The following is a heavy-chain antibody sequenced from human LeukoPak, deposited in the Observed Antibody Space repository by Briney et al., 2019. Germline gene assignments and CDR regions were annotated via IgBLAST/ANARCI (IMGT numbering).Heavy chain of an antibody. J-gene: IGHJ6*03. V-gene: IGHV3-21*01. Sequence: PGGSLRLSCAASGFTFSSYSMNWVRQAPGKGLEWVSSISSSSSYIYYADSVKGRFTISRDNAKNSLYLQMNSLRAEDTAVYYCARVLSYGPMYYYYMDVWGKGTTVTVSS. CDR2: ISSSSSYI. CDR3: ARVLSYGPMYYYYMDV. D-gene: IGHD5-18*01. CDR1: GFTFSSYS.